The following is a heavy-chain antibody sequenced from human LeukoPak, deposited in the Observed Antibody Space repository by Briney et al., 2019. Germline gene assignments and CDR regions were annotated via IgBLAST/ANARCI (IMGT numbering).Heavy chain of an antibody. CDR2: ISGSGAST. Sequence: GGSLRLSCAASGFTFSSYAMSWVGQAPGKGLEGVSTISGSGASTYYADSVKGRFTISRDNSKNTLHLQMSSLRAEDTAVYYCARHVVAVGFDYWGQGTLVTVSS. J-gene: IGHJ4*02. V-gene: IGHV3-23*01. CDR1: GFTFSSYA. D-gene: IGHD3-22*01. CDR3: ARHVVAVGFDY.